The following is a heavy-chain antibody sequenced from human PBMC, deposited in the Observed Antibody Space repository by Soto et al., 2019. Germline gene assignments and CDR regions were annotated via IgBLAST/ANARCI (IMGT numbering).Heavy chain of an antibody. J-gene: IGHJ6*01. CDR3: GSTGGRLGEYYYGMDL. Sequence: QVQLVQSGAEVKKPGSSVKVSCKASAGTVSSYAISWVRQAPGQGLEWMGGIIHIFGTGDYAQTFQGRVTMTADKATRTAYRLLTRLRAEYTAVYYCGSTGGRLGEYYYGMDLW. CDR1: AGTVSSYA. CDR2: IIHIFGTG. V-gene: IGHV1-69*14. D-gene: IGHD6-13*01.